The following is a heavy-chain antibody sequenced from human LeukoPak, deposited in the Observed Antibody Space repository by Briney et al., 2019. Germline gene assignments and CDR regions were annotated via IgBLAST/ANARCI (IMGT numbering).Heavy chain of an antibody. J-gene: IGHJ6*03. D-gene: IGHD4-23*01. Sequence: GGSLRLSCAASRFTFSSYSMNWVRQAPGKGLEWVSSISSSSSYIYYADSVKGRFTISRDNAKNSLYLQMSSLRAEDTAVYYCARDPIGGLYYYYMDVWGKGTTVTVSS. V-gene: IGHV3-21*01. CDR3: ARDPIGGLYYYYMDV. CDR2: ISSSSSYI. CDR1: RFTFSSYS.